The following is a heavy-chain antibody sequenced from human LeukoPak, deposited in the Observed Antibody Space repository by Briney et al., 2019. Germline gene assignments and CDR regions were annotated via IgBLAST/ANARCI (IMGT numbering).Heavy chain of an antibody. D-gene: IGHD1-7*01. CDR1: GYTFTGYY. CDR3: ARNHLDWNYLYYFDY. Sequence: GASVKVSCKASGYTFTGYYMHWVRQAPGQGLEWMGRINPNSGGTNYAQKFQGRVTMARDTSISTAHMELSRLRSDDTAVYYCARNHLDWNYLYYFDYWGQGTLVTVSS. V-gene: IGHV1-2*06. J-gene: IGHJ4*02. CDR2: INPNSGGT.